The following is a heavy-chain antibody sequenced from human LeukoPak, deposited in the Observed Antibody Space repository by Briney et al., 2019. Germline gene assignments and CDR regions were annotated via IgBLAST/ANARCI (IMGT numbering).Heavy chain of an antibody. CDR1: GFTFSSYW. Sequence: GSLRLSCAASGFTFSSYWMSWVRQAPGKGLEWIGSIYHSGSTFDNPSLKSRVTISVDTSKNQFSLKLSSVTAADTAVYYCAKEPDIVVVPAAMEGLDYWGQGTLVTVSS. CDR3: AKEPDIVVVPAAMEGLDY. J-gene: IGHJ4*02. V-gene: IGHV4-59*05. D-gene: IGHD2-2*01. CDR2: IYHSGST.